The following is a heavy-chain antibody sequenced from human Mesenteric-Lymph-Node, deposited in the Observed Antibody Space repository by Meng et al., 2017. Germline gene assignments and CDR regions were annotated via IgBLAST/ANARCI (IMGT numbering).Heavy chain of an antibody. V-gene: IGHV3-49*04. CDR1: GFTFSSYG. CDR3: ARRSSGWEYYFDY. Sequence: GESLKISCAASGFTFSSYGMHWVRQAPGKGLEWVGFIRSKTYGGTIDYAASVRGRFTISRDDSKSIAYLQMNSLTTEDTAVYFCARRSSGWEYYFDYWGQGTLVTVSS. D-gene: IGHD6-19*01. J-gene: IGHJ4*02. CDR2: IRSKTYGGTI.